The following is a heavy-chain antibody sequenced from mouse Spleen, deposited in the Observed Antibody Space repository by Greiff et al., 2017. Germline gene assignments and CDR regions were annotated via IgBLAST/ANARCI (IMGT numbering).Heavy chain of an antibody. J-gene: IGHJ2*01. Sequence: EVMLVESGGGLVQSGRSLRLSCATSGFTFSDFYMEWVRQAPGKGLEWIAASRNKANDYTTEYSASVKGRFIVSRDTSQSILYLQMNALRAEDTAIYYCARDAGWGFDYWGQGTTLTVSS. V-gene: IGHV7-1*01. CDR1: GFTFSDFY. D-gene: IGHD2-3*01. CDR3: ARDAGWGFDY. CDR2: SRNKANDYTT.